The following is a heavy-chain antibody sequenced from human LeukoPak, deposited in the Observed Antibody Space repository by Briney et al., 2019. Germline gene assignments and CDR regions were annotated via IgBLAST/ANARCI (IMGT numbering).Heavy chain of an antibody. V-gene: IGHV3-21*01. CDR1: GFTFSSYS. CDR3: ASEYYDFWSGYSH. J-gene: IGHJ4*02. D-gene: IGHD3-3*01. Sequence: GGSLRLSCAASGFTFSSYSMNWVRQAPGKGLEWVSSISSSSSYIYYADSVKGRFTISRDNSKNTLYLQMNSLRAEDTAVYYCASEYYDFWSGYSHWGQGTLVTVSS. CDR2: ISSSSSYI.